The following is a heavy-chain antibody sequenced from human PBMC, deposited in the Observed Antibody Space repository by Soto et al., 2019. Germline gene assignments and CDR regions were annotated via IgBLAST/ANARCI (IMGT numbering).Heavy chain of an antibody. CDR3: ARTAYDILTGYRPYYFDY. D-gene: IGHD3-9*01. J-gene: IGHJ4*02. CDR1: GFTFSDYY. V-gene: IGHV3-11*05. CDR2: ISSSSSYT. Sequence: QVQLVESGGGLVKPGGSLRLSCAASGFTFSDYYMSWIRQAPGKGLEWVSYISSSSSYTNYADSVKGRFTISRDNAKNSLYLQMNSLRAADTAVYYCARTAYDILTGYRPYYFDYWGQGTLVTVSS.